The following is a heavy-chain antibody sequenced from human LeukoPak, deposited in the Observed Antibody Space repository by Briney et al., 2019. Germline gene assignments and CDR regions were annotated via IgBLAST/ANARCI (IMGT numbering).Heavy chain of an antibody. V-gene: IGHV5-10-1*01. D-gene: IGHD6-19*01. CDR1: GYRFTSNW. J-gene: IGHJ4*02. CDR3: ARQSRSAWYVFDY. Sequence: GESLKISCKGSGYRFTSNWISWVRQMPGKGLEWMGRIDPSDSYTNYSPSFQGHVTISTDKSISTAYLQWSSLKASDTAIYYCARQSRSAWYVFDYWGQGTLVTVSS. CDR2: IDPSDSYT.